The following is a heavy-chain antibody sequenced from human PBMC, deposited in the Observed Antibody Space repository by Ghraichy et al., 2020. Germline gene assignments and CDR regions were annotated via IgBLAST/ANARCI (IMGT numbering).Heavy chain of an antibody. V-gene: IGHV1-46*01. Sequence: ASVKVSCKASGYTFTSYYMHWVRQAPGQGLEWMGIINPSGGSTSYAQKFQGRVTMTRDTSTSTVYMELSSLRSEDTAVYYCARDGVLGYCSSTSCSDHSFDYWGQGTLVTVSS. CDR1: GYTFTSYY. CDR3: ARDGVLGYCSSTSCSDHSFDY. CDR2: INPSGGST. D-gene: IGHD2-2*01. J-gene: IGHJ4*02.